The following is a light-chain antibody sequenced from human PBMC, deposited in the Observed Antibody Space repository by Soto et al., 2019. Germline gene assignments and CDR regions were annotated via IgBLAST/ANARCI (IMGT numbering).Light chain of an antibody. CDR3: QQYFNSLYT. CDR1: QSISSSY. V-gene: IGKV3-20*01. CDR2: GAS. Sequence: EIVVTQSPGPMSLSPGERATLSGRASQSISSSYLAWYQQKPGQAPRLLIYGASNRATGIPDRFSGSGSGTDFTLTISRLEPEDFAVYYCQQYFNSLYTFGQGTKVEIK. J-gene: IGKJ2*01.